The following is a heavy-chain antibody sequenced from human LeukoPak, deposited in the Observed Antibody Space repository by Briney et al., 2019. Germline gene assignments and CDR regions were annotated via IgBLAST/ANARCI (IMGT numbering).Heavy chain of an antibody. D-gene: IGHD3-22*01. Sequence: GGSLRLSCAASGFTFSSYGMHWVRQAPGKGLEWVAVIWYDGSNKYYADSVKGRFTISRDNSKNTLYLQMNSLRAEDTAVYYCARDFDYYDSSGYYSMDYWGQGTLVTVSS. CDR1: GFTFSSYG. J-gene: IGHJ4*02. CDR2: IWYDGSNK. CDR3: ARDFDYYDSSGYYSMDY. V-gene: IGHV3-33*01.